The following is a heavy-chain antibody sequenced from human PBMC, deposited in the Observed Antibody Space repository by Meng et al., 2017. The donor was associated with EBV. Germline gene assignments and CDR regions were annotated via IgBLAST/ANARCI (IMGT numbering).Heavy chain of an antibody. CDR2: IYYTGST. J-gene: IGHJ5*02. CDR3: ARGDYTNYPRWFDP. CDR1: GGSVNNESYY. D-gene: IGHD4-11*01. Sequence: QLQESGPGLVKPSEXLSLPCTVSGGSVNNESYYWGWNRQPPGKGLEYIGYIYYTGSTNYNSSLKSRVTISLDKSKNQFSRKLTSLTAADAAIYYCARGDYTNYPRWFDPWGQGTLVTVSS. V-gene: IGHV4-61*01.